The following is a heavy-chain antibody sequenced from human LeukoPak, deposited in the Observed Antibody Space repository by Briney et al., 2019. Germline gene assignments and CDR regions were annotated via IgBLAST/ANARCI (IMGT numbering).Heavy chain of an antibody. CDR2: IWYDGTTK. CDR1: GFTFSNFG. Sequence: GRSLRLSCAASGFTFSNFGMHWVRQAPGKGLEWVAVIWYDGTTKHYADSVKGRFTISRDNSKNTLYLEMNSLRAEDTAVYYCARQGYSYGYRWGQGTLVTVSS. V-gene: IGHV3-33*01. D-gene: IGHD5-18*01. J-gene: IGHJ5*02. CDR3: ARQGYSYGYR.